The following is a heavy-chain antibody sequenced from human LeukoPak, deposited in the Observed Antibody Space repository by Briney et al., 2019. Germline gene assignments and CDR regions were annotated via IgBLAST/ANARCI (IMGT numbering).Heavy chain of an antibody. CDR3: ARGFFNFDY. V-gene: IGHV3-66*02. J-gene: IGHJ4*02. CDR2: IYSGVDT. Sequence: PGGALIPPCSAAGFSVSGYYLRWVRQPPGRGREWVSVIYSGVDTSYVDSVKRRFTISRDNSKNTVHLQMNSLRPEDTAVYYCARGFFNFDYWGQGILVTVSS. D-gene: IGHD3-3*01. CDR1: GFSVSGYY.